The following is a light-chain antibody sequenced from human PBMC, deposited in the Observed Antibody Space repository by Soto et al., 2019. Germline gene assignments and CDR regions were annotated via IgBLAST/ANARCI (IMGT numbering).Light chain of an antibody. J-gene: IGKJ2*01. V-gene: IGKV3-20*01. CDR3: QQAET. Sequence: EIVLTQSPGTLSLSPGERATLSCRASQSVSSSYLAWYQQKPGQAPRLLLYGASSRATGIPDRFSGSGSGPDFTLTISRLEPEDFAVYYCQQAETFGQGTKLESK. CDR1: QSVSSSY. CDR2: GAS.